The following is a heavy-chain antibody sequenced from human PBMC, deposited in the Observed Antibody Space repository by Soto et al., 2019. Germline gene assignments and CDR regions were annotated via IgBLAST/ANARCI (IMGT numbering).Heavy chain of an antibody. CDR1: GGSISNHY. CDR3: TRANWYSEY. D-gene: IGHD7-27*01. CDR2: IYYNGNT. J-gene: IGHJ4*02. V-gene: IGHV4-59*11. Sequence: QVQLQDSGPGFVKHSETLSLTCTVSGGSISNHYWSWIRQPPGKGLEWIGYIYYNGNTNYNPSLKSRVTMSVDTSKNQISLKLSSVTAADTAVYYCTRANWYSEYWGQGTLVTVSS.